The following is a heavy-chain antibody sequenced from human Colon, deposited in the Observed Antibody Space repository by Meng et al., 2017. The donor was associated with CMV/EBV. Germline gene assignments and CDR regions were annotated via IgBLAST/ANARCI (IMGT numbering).Heavy chain of an antibody. CDR2: IGASGNNI. V-gene: IGHV3-11*04. D-gene: IGHD1-26*01. Sequence: SGFTVREYYMTWIRQAPGKGLEWVSYIGASGNNIYYADSVKGRFTISRDNAKNSLYLQMNSLRAEDTAVYYCARSGTFGGSYWGWFDPWGQGTLVTVSS. CDR1: GFTVREYY. J-gene: IGHJ5*02. CDR3: ARSGTFGGSYWGWFDP.